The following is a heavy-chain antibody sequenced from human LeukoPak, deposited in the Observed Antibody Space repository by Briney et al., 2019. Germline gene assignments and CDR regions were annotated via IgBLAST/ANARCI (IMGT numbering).Heavy chain of an antibody. CDR1: GGSFSGYY. D-gene: IGHD6-19*01. CDR3: ALRIAVAGTAFDY. CDR2: INHSGST. V-gene: IGHV4-34*01. Sequence: NPSETLSLTCAVYGGSFSGYYWSWIRQPPGKGLEWIGEINHSGSTNYNPSLKSRVTISVDTSKSQFSLKLSSVTAADTAVYYCALRIAVAGTAFDYWGQGTLVTVSS. J-gene: IGHJ4*02.